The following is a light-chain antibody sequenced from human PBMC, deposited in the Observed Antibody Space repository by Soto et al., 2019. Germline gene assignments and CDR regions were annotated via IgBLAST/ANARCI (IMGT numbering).Light chain of an antibody. CDR1: QSINNY. V-gene: IGKV1-39*01. CDR2: SAS. CDR3: QQSLSMPLT. Sequence: DIQMTHSPASLSVSLGDRVTITCRASQSINNYLNWYQQKPGQAPKLLIRSASTLQRGVPSRFSGSGSRTEFTLTISNLQSDDFATYYCQQSLSMPLTFGHGTRLEIK. J-gene: IGKJ5*01.